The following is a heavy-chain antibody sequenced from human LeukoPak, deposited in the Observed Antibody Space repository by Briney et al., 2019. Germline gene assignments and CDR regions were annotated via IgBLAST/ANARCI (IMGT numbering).Heavy chain of an antibody. J-gene: IGHJ4*02. D-gene: IGHD3-10*01. CDR2: SRNRAHSYTT. CDR1: GFTFSDHY. Sequence: QPGGSLRLSCAASGFTFSDHYMDWVRQAPGKGLDLVGRSRNRAHSYTTEYAASVKGRFTVSRADSDNSLYLQMNSLKTDDTAVYYCVALIRGLGYWGQGTLVTVSS. CDR3: VALIRGLGY. V-gene: IGHV3-72*01.